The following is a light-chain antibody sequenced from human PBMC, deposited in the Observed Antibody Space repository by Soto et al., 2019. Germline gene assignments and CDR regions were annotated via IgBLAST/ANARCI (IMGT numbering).Light chain of an antibody. CDR1: QSVDNY. CDR2: DAS. J-gene: IGKJ4*01. CDR3: QQRSTGPPLT. Sequence: EIVLTQSPDTLSLSPGERATLACRASQSVDNYLAWYQQRPGQAPRLLIYDASNRASGIPARFSGSGSWTDFPLTLVSLEPEDFAVYCCQQRSTGPPLTFGGGTKVQI. V-gene: IGKV3-11*01.